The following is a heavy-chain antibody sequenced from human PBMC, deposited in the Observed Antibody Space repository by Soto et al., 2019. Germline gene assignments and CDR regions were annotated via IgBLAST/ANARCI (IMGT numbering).Heavy chain of an antibody. CDR2: TKAKVYSYTT. D-gene: IGHD3-10*01. CDR1: GIALSDHF. Sequence: PGGSLRLSCTASGIALSDHFIDWVRQAPGKGLDWVGRTKAKVYSYTTEYAASVKGRFTISRDDSQNSVYLQMNGLKSEDKAVYYCASIRGIMGYWGQGT. CDR3: ASIRGIMGY. J-gene: IGHJ4*02. V-gene: IGHV3-72*01.